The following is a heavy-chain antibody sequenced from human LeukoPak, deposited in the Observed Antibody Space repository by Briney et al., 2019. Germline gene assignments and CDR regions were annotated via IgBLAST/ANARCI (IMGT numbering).Heavy chain of an antibody. J-gene: IGHJ6*03. Sequence: SETLSLTCTVSGGSISGSSYYWGWIRQPPGKGLEWIGSIYYSGSTYYNPSLKSRVTISVDTSKNQFSLKLSSVTAADTAVYYCARGRRDGYTLYYMDVWGKGTTVTISS. CDR1: GGSISGSSYY. CDR3: ARGRRDGYTLYYMDV. V-gene: IGHV4-39*01. CDR2: IYYSGST. D-gene: IGHD5-24*01.